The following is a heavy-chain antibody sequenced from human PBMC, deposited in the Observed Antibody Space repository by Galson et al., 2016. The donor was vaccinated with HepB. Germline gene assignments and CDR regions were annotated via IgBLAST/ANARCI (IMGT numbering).Heavy chain of an antibody. Sequence: SVKVSCKASHYTFTNYPINWVRQAPGQGLEWMGWMNPNNGDTDFADQFLGRVTMTGSTSTMTAYMELSSLRSDDTAVYYCARVLLRWNGLDVWGQGTTVTVSS. V-gene: IGHV1-8*02. CDR1: HYTFTNYP. CDR3: ARVLLRWNGLDV. D-gene: IGHD4-23*01. J-gene: IGHJ6*02. CDR2: MNPNNGDT.